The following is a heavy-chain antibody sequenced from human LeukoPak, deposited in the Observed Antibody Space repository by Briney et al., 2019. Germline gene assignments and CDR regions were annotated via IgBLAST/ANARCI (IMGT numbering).Heavy chain of an antibody. D-gene: IGHD1/OR15-1a*01. CDR1: GYTFPTYD. J-gene: IGHJ4*02. CDR3: ARVRTGTRSFDS. V-gene: IGHV1-18*01. CDR2: ISAYNGYT. Sequence: GASVKVSCKTSGYTFPTYDINWVRQAPGQGLEWMGRISAYNGYTNYGQKLQGRVTITTDTSTNTAYMELRTLRSDDTAVYYCARVRTGTRSFDSWGQGTLVTVSS.